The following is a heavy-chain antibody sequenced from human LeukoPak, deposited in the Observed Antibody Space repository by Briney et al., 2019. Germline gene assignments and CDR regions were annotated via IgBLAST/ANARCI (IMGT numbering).Heavy chain of an antibody. CDR2: ITTSDGNT. CDR1: GFTFSSYT. CDR3: ARAGGSTVSHSDY. Sequence: GGSLRLSCAASGFTFSSYTMSWVRQAPGKGLEWVSTITTSDGNTHYADSVKGRFTISKDNAKNSLYLQMNNLRAEDTAVYYCARAGGSTVSHSDYWGQGTLVTVSS. D-gene: IGHD4-17*01. V-gene: IGHV3-21*01. J-gene: IGHJ4*02.